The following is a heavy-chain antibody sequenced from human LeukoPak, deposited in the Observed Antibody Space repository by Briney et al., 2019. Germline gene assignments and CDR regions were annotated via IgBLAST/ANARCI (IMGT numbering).Heavy chain of an antibody. CDR2: IWYDGSNK. J-gene: IGHJ6*02. CDR3: ARDSQYNWKRDYYYGMDV. Sequence: GGSLRLSCAASGFTFSDYAMHWVRQAPGKGLEWVAVIWYDGSNKYYADSVKGRFTISRDNSKNTLYLQMNSLRAEDTAVYYCARDSQYNWKRDYYYGMDVWGQGTTVTVSS. CDR1: GFTFSDYA. V-gene: IGHV3-33*08. D-gene: IGHD1-1*01.